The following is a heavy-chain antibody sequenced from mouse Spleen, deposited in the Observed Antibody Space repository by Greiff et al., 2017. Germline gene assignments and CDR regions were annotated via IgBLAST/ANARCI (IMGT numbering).Heavy chain of an antibody. CDR1: GYTFTDYE. Sequence: VQLQQSGAELVRPGASVTLSCKASGYTFTDYEMHWVKQTPVHGLEWIGAIDPETGGTAYNQKFKGKATLTADKSSSTAYMELRSLTSEDSAVYYCARAPIHYYGYVGYFDVWGAGTTVTVSS. D-gene: IGHD1-2*01. CDR2: IDPETGGT. CDR3: ARAPIHYYGYVGYFDV. V-gene: IGHV1-15*01. J-gene: IGHJ1*01.